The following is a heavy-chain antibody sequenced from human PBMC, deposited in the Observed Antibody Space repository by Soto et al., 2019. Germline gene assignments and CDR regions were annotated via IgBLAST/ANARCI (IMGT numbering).Heavy chain of an antibody. D-gene: IGHD5-18*01. V-gene: IGHV4-59*08. CDR3: ARHQWIQLWLSSNAFDI. CDR1: GGSISSYY. J-gene: IGHJ3*02. Sequence: PSETLSLTCTVSGGSISSYYWSWIRQPPGKGLEWIGYIYYSGSTNYNPSLKSRATISVDTSKNQFSLKLSSVTAADTAVYYCARHQWIQLWLSSNAFDIWGQGTMVTVSS. CDR2: IYYSGST.